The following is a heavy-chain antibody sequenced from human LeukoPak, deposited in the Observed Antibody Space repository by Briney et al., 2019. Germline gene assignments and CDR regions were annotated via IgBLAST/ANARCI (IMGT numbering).Heavy chain of an antibody. J-gene: IGHJ4*02. CDR3: ARADWDTAMIDY. CDR2: VSSSGSTI. Sequence: GGSLRLSCAASGFTFSSYEMNWVRQAPGKGLEWVSYVSSSGSTIYYADSVKGRFTISRDNAKNSLYLQMNSLRAEDTAVYYCARADWDTAMIDYWGQGTLVTVSS. CDR1: GFTFSSYE. V-gene: IGHV3-48*03. D-gene: IGHD5-18*01.